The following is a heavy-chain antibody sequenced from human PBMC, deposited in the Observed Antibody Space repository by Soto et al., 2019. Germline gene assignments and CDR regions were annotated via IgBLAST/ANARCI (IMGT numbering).Heavy chain of an antibody. CDR2: ISSSSTTI. V-gene: IGHV3-48*04. J-gene: IGHJ6*02. D-gene: IGHD4-17*01. Sequence: GGSLRLSCVASGINFSAYSMNWVRQAPGKGLEWFSYISSSSTTIYYADSVKGRFTISRDNAKNSLYLQMNSLRAEDTAVYYCARDGSTVTTNYHYAMDVWGQGTTVTVSS. CDR1: GINFSAYS. CDR3: ARDGSTVTTNYHYAMDV.